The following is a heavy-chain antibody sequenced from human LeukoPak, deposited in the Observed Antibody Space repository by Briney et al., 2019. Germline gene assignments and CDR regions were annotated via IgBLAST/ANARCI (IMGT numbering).Heavy chain of an antibody. Sequence: ASVRVSCKASGYTFTSYYMHWVRQAPGQGLEWMGIINPSGGSTSYAQKFQGRVTMTRDTSASTVYMELSSLRSEDTAVYYCARDKDYSESGLLGYYYYYMDVWGKGTTVTVSS. J-gene: IGHJ6*03. CDR3: ARDKDYSESGLLGYYYYYMDV. CDR1: GYTFTSYY. CDR2: INPSGGST. V-gene: IGHV1-46*01. D-gene: IGHD4-11*01.